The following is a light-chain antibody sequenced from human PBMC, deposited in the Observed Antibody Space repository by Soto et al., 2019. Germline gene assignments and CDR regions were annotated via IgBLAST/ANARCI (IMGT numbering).Light chain of an antibody. J-gene: IGKJ3*01. V-gene: IGKV3-20*01. Sequence: EIVLTQSPGTLSLSPGERATLSCRASQSVSSSYLAWYQQKPGQAPRLLIYGASSRATGIPDRFSGSGSGTDVTLTISSMEPEDFAVYYCQQYGSSTPITFGPGTKVDI. CDR2: GAS. CDR1: QSVSSSY. CDR3: QQYGSSTPIT.